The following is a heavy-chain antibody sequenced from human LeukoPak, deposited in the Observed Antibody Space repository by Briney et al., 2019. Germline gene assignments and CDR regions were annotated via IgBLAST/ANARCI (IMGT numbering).Heavy chain of an antibody. V-gene: IGHV3-74*01. CDR1: GFTFSSYW. CDR3: ARGSSYYNWFDP. J-gene: IGHJ5*02. CDR2: INSDGSST. D-gene: IGHD3-10*01. Sequence: GGSLRLSCAASGFTFSSYWMHWVRQAPGKGLVWVSRINSDGSSTSYADSVKGRFTISRDNAKDTLYLQMNSLRAEDTAVYYCARGSSYYNWFDPWGQGTLVTVSS.